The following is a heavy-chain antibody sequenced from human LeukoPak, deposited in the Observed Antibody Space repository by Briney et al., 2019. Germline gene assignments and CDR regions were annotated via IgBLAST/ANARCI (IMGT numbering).Heavy chain of an antibody. CDR2: INAYNGNT. Sequence: ASVKVSCKASGYTFTNYGISWVRQAPGQGLEWMGWINAYNGNTNYAQKLQGRVTMTTDTSTSTAYMELRSLRSDDTAVYYCARVRVGNYYDSSGYYYDDYWGQGTLVTVSS. J-gene: IGHJ4*02. V-gene: IGHV1-18*01. CDR1: GYTFTNYG. D-gene: IGHD3-22*01. CDR3: ARVRVGNYYDSSGYYYDDY.